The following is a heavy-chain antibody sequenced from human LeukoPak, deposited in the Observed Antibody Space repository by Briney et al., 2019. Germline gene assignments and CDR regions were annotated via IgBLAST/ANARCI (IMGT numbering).Heavy chain of an antibody. J-gene: IGHJ4*02. CDR2: IYTSGST. V-gene: IGHV4-4*07. Sequence: SQTLSLTCTVSGGSISSYYCSWIRQPAGKGLEWIGRIYTSGSTNYNPSLKSRVTMPVDTSKNQFSLKLSSVTAADTAVYYCARVSRRDGFNWDYWGQGTLVSVSS. D-gene: IGHD5-24*01. CDR1: GGSISSYY. CDR3: ARVSRRDGFNWDY.